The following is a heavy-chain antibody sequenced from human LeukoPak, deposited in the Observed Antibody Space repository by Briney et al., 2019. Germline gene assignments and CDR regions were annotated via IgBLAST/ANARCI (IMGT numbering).Heavy chain of an antibody. J-gene: IGHJ4*02. CDR3: AREIGPRQLHLWASAFDY. D-gene: IGHD5-18*01. V-gene: IGHV1-69*13. CDR2: IIPIFGTA. Sequence: SVKVSCTASGGTFSSYAISWVRQAPGQGREWMGGIIPIFGTANYAQKFQGRVTITADESTSTAYMELSSLRSEDTAVYYCAREIGPRQLHLWASAFDYWGQGTLVTVSS. CDR1: GGTFSSYA.